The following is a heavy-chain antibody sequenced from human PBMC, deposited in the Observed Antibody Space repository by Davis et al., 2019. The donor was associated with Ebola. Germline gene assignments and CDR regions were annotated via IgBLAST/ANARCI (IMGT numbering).Heavy chain of an antibody. D-gene: IGHD2-2*01. CDR2: IYYSGST. Sequence: PSETLSLTCTVSGGSISSYYWSWIRQPPGKGLEWIGYIYYSGSTNYNPSLKSRVTISVDTSKNQFSLKLSSVTAADTAVYYCARGVGYQLLNYYGMDVWGQGTTVTVSS. V-gene: IGHV4-59*01. CDR3: ARGVGYQLLNYYGMDV. J-gene: IGHJ6*02. CDR1: GGSISSYY.